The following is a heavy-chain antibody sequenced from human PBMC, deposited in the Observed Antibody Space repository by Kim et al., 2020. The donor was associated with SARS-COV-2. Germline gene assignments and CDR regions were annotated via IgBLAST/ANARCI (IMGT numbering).Heavy chain of an antibody. J-gene: IGHJ6*02. CDR1: GFTFSNAW. Sequence: GGSLRLSCVASGFTFSNAWMSWVRQVPGKGLEWVARMKSKTDGETTDYAAPVKGRFTISRDESKNTVYLQMNSLRTEDTALYYCTTHTGLWIQYYYYGMDVGGQGTTVTVSS. CDR2: MKSKTDGETT. V-gene: IGHV3-15*05. D-gene: IGHD5-18*01. CDR3: TTHTGLWIQYYYYGMDV.